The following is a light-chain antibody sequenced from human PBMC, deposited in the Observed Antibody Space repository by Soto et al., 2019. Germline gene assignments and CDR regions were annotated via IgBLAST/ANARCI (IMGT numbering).Light chain of an antibody. Sequence: QSVLTQPPSASGTPGQRVTISCSGSSSNIGTNAVNWYQQLPGTAPKLLIYNNIQRPSGVPDRLSGSKSDISASLAICGLQSEDEADYYCAAWDDSLNGGVFGGGTKLTVL. J-gene: IGLJ3*02. V-gene: IGLV1-44*01. CDR2: NNI. CDR3: AAWDDSLNGGV. CDR1: SSNIGTNA.